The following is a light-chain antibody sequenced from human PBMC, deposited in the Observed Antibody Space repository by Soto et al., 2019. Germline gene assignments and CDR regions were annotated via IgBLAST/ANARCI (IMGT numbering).Light chain of an antibody. CDR3: CSYSGSSPPVV. CDR1: SSDVGSYNL. J-gene: IGLJ2*01. CDR2: EGS. Sequence: QSALTQPASVSGSTGQSITISCTGTSSDVGSYNLVSWYQQHPGKAPKLMIYEGSKRPSGVSNRFSGSKSGNTASLTISGLQAEDEADYYCCSYSGSSPPVVFGGGTKLTVL. V-gene: IGLV2-23*01.